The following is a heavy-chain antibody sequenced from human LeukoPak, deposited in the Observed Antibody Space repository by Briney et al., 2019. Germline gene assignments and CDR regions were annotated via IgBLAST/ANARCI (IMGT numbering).Heavy chain of an antibody. CDR3: AMEASTKPVDY. CDR2: IIPIFGTA. CDR1: GGTFSSYA. V-gene: IGHV1-69*13. Sequence: GASVKVSCRASGGTFSSYAISWVRQAPGQGLEWMGGIIPIFGTANYAQKFQGRVTITADESKSTAYMELSSLRSEDTAVYYCAMEASTKPVDYWGQGTLVTVSS. J-gene: IGHJ4*02. D-gene: IGHD1-26*01.